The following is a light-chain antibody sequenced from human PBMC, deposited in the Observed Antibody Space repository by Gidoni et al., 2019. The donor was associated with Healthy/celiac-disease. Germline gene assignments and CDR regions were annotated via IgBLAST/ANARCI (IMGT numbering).Light chain of an antibody. Sequence: DIQMTQSPSSVSASVGDRVTIICRASQGITKWLAWYQQKPGKAPKLLIYTASSLQSGVPSRFSGSGSGTDFTLTISSLQPEDFATYYCQQTNSFPLVTFGGGTKVEIK. CDR1: QGITKW. CDR3: QQTNSFPLVT. CDR2: TAS. J-gene: IGKJ4*01. V-gene: IGKV1-12*01.